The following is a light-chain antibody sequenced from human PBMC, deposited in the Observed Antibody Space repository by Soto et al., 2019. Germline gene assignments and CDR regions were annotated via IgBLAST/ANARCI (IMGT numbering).Light chain of an antibody. Sequence: DIQMTQSPSTLSASVGDRVTITCRASQNINSWLAWYQQKPGNAPKVLIYDASTLESGVPSRFSGSRSETEFTLTISSLQPDDFATYYCQQYDTYWTLGQGTKVDIK. CDR1: QNINSW. J-gene: IGKJ1*01. V-gene: IGKV1-5*01. CDR2: DAS. CDR3: QQYDTYWT.